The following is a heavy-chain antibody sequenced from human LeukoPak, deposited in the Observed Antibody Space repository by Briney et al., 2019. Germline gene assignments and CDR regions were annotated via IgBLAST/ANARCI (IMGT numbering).Heavy chain of an antibody. V-gene: IGHV4-34*08. Sequence: SETLSLTCAVYGGTFSGYYLSWIRQPPGKGLEWIGEINHSGSTNYNPSLKSRVTISVDTSKNQFSLKLSSVTAADTAVYYCAVAFCSSRSSAFDYWGQGTLVTVSS. D-gene: IGHD2/OR15-2a*01. CDR2: INHSGST. CDR3: AVAFCSSRSSAFDY. J-gene: IGHJ4*02. CDR1: GGTFSGYY.